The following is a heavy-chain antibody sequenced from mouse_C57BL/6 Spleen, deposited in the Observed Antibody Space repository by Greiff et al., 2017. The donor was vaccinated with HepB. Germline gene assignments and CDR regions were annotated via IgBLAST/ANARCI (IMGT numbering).Heavy chain of an antibody. J-gene: IGHJ2*01. D-gene: IGHD2-4*01. CDR1: GYTFTSYW. Sequence: QVHVKQSGAELVKPGASVKMSCKASGYTFTSYWITWVKQRPGQGLEWIGDIYPGSGSTNYNEKFKSKATLTVDTSSSTAYMQLSSLTSEDSAVYYCARRDYDYLYFDYWGQGTTLTVSS. CDR2: IYPGSGST. V-gene: IGHV1-55*01. CDR3: ARRDYDYLYFDY.